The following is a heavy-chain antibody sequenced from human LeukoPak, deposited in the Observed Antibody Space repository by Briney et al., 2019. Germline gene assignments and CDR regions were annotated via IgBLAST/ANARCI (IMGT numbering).Heavy chain of an antibody. CDR3: ARENTMIRGAFDAFDT. Sequence: SETLSLTCSVSGGSISSYYWTWIRQPPGKGLEWIGYIYYSGSTNYNPSLKSRVTVPVDTSTNQFSLKLSSVTAADTAVYYCARENTMIRGAFDAFDTWGQGTMVTVSS. CDR2: IYYSGST. D-gene: IGHD3-10*01. V-gene: IGHV4-59*01. J-gene: IGHJ3*02. CDR1: GGSISSYY.